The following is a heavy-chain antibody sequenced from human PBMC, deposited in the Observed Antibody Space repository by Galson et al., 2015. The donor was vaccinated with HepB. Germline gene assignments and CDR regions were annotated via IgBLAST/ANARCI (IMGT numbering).Heavy chain of an antibody. Sequence: SVKVSCKASGYTFTSYGISWVRQAPGQGLEWMGWISAYNGNTNYAQKLQGRVTMTTDTPTSTAYMELRSLRSDDTAVYYCAIDTAIKTFDYWGQGTLVTVSS. CDR2: ISAYNGNT. CDR3: AIDTAIKTFDY. D-gene: IGHD5-18*01. J-gene: IGHJ4*02. V-gene: IGHV1-18*01. CDR1: GYTFTSYG.